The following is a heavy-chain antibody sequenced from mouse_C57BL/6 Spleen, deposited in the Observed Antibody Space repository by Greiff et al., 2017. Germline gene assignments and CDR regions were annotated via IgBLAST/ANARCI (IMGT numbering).Heavy chain of an antibody. V-gene: IGHV1-55*01. CDR1: GYTFTSYW. J-gene: IGHJ3*01. Sequence: QVQLQQPGAELVKPGASVKMSCKASGYTFTSYWITWVKQRPGQGLEWIGDIYPGSGSSNYNEKFKRKATLTVDTSSSTAYMQLSSLTSEESAVYYCATSTIPAWFAYWGQGTLVTVSA. D-gene: IGHD2-1*01. CDR2: IYPGSGSS. CDR3: ATSTIPAWFAY.